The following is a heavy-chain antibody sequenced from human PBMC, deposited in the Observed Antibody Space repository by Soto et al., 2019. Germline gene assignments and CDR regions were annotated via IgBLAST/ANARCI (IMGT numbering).Heavy chain of an antibody. J-gene: IGHJ4*02. CDR3: ARGQKVTGGIDY. V-gene: IGHV4-39*01. D-gene: IGHD2-21*02. CDR2: IYYGGST. CDR1: GGSISSGTYY. Sequence: LSLTCTVSGGSISSGTYYWAWMRQPPGKGLEWIGHIYYGGSTYYNPSLKSRVTISVDTSNNQFSLKPSSVTAADTTVYYCARGQKVTGGIDYWGQGTLVTVSS.